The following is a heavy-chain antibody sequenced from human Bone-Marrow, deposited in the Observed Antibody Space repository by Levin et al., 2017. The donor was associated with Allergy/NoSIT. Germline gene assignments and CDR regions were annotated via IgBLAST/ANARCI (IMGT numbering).Heavy chain of an antibody. J-gene: IGHJ4*02. CDR1: GFTFSTNW. CDR2: INEDGSEK. CDR3: ARASVRYRPFFDY. V-gene: IGHV3-7*04. D-gene: IGHD2-2*02. Sequence: GESLKISCAISGFTFSTNWMTWVRQAPGKGLEWVATINEDGSEKHYVDSVKGRFTISRDNAKNSLYLQMNSLRAEDTAVYYCARASVRYRPFFDYWGQGTLVTVSS.